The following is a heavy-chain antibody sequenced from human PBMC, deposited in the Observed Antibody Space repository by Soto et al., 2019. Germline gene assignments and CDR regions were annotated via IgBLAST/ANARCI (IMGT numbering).Heavy chain of an antibody. J-gene: IGHJ3*02. Sequence: GGSLRLSCVGSGFNFSSYGMNWVRQAPGKGLEWVAVIWYDGSNKFYAGSVKGRFTISRDNSKNTVYVEMNSLRAEDTAVYYCARKGSGLKLNAFDIWGQGTMVTVSS. V-gene: IGHV3-33*01. D-gene: IGHD3-10*01. CDR2: IWYDGSNK. CDR3: ARKGSGLKLNAFDI. CDR1: GFNFSSYG.